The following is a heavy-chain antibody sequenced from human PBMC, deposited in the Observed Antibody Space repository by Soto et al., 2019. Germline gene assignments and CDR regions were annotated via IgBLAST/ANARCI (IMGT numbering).Heavy chain of an antibody. J-gene: IGHJ5*02. CDR1: GGSISSYY. V-gene: IGHV4-59*01. D-gene: IGHD6-13*01. CDR3: ARGIAAAGTLRLNWFDP. CDR2: IYYSGST. Sequence: SETLSLTCTVSGGSISSYYWSWIRQPPGKGLEWIGYIYYSGSTNYNPSLKSRVTISVDTSKNQFSLKLSSVTAADTAVYYCARGIAAAGTLRLNWFDPWGQGTLVTVSS.